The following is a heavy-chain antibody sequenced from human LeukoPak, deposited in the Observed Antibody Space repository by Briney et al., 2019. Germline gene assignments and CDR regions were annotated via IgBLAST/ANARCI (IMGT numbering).Heavy chain of an antibody. CDR3: ARALLVGATKNY. V-gene: IGHV1-2*02. CDR2: INPNSGGT. J-gene: IGHJ4*02. D-gene: IGHD1-26*01. Sequence: ASVKVSCKASGYTFTGYYMHWVRQAPGQGLEWMGWINPNSGGTNYAQKLQGRVTMTRDTSISTAYMELSRLRSDDTAVYYCARALLVGATKNYWGQGTLVTVSS. CDR1: GYTFTGYY.